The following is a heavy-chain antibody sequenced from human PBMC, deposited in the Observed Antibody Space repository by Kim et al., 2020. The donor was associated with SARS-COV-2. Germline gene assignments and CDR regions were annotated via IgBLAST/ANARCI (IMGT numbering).Heavy chain of an antibody. D-gene: IGHD6-25*01. CDR3: ARGQGLRWRDAMDV. J-gene: IGHJ3*01. CDR2: IIPIFGNP. V-gene: IGHV1-69*13. Sequence: SVKVSCKASGCTFSSYAINWVRQAPGQGLEWMGGIIPIFGNPTYAQGFQGRVTITVDESTSTAYLELSSLRAEDTAVYYCARGQGLRWRDAMDVSDLET. CDR1: GCTFSSYA.